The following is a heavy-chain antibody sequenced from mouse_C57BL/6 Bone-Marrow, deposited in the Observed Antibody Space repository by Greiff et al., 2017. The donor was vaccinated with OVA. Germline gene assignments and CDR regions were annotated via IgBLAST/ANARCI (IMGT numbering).Heavy chain of an antibody. Sequence: QVQLQQPGAELVKPGASVKLSCKASGYTFTSYWMHWVKQRPGQGLEWIGMIHPNSGSTNYNEKFKSKATLTVDKSSSTAYMQLSSLTSEDSAVYYCARSGRLRRRGTWFAYWGQGTLVTVSA. J-gene: IGHJ3*01. V-gene: IGHV1-64*01. CDR2: IHPNSGST. D-gene: IGHD2-2*01. CDR3: ARSGRLRRRGTWFAY. CDR1: GYTFTSYW.